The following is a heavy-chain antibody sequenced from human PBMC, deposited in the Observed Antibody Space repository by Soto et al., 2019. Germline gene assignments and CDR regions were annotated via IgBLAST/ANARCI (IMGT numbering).Heavy chain of an antibody. CDR2: IDPGDSYI. Sequence: PGESLKISCKVSGYSFTIYWITWVRQVPGKGLEWMGRIDPGDSYIDYSPSFQGHVTISADKSTSTAYLQWSSLKASDTAMYYCARLTNYAAAMDAWGQGTTVTVSS. V-gene: IGHV5-10-1*01. CDR1: GYSFTIYW. D-gene: IGHD4-4*01. CDR3: ARLTNYAAAMDA. J-gene: IGHJ6*02.